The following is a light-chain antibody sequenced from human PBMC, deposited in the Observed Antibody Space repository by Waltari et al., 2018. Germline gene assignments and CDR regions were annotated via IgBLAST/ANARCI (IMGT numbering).Light chain of an antibody. CDR2: ATS. CDR3: QQSYNTPLT. Sequence: DIQLTQSPSSLSASVGDRVTIPCRASQRINTYLSWFQQRPGKAPKLLIYATSRVQSGVPSRFSGSGSGTDFTLTISILQPEDFATYYCQQSYNTPLTFGGGTKVEL. CDR1: QRINTY. J-gene: IGKJ4*01. V-gene: IGKV1-39*01.